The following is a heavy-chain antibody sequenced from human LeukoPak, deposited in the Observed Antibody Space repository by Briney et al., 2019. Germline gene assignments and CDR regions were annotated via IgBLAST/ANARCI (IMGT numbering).Heavy chain of an antibody. Sequence: SETLSLTCAVYGGSFSSYYWGWIRQPPGKGLEWIGSIYYSGSTYYNPSLKSRVTISVDTSKNQFSLKLSSVTAADTAVYYCARLCIRYYDFWSGPHHFDYWGQGTLVTVSS. J-gene: IGHJ4*02. CDR2: IYYSGST. CDR3: ARLCIRYYDFWSGPHHFDY. D-gene: IGHD3-3*01. V-gene: IGHV4-39*01. CDR1: GGSFSSYY.